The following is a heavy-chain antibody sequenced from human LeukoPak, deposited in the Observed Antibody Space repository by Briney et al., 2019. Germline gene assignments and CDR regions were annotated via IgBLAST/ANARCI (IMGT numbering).Heavy chain of an antibody. D-gene: IGHD1-14*01. CDR2: ISGSGGST. V-gene: IGHV3-NL1*01. CDR3: ARNFNHFDY. Sequence: GGSLRLSCAASGFTFSSYGMHWVRQAPGKGLEWVSAISGSGGSTYYADSVKGRFPISRDNSKNTLYLQMNSLRAEDTAVYYCARNFNHFDYWGQGTLVTVSS. J-gene: IGHJ4*02. CDR1: GFTFSSYG.